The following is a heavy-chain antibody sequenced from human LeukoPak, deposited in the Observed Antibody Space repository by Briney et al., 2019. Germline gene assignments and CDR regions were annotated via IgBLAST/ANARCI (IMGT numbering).Heavy chain of an antibody. CDR2: IWYDGSNK. CDR3: ARDPPTQLPPHYSYYGMDV. Sequence: GGSLRLSCAASGFTFSSYGMHWVRQAPGKGLVWVAVIWYDGSNKYYADSVKGRFTASRDNSKNTLYLQMNSLRAEDTAVYYCARDPPTQLPPHYSYYGMDVWGKGTTVTVSS. V-gene: IGHV3-33*01. D-gene: IGHD5-24*01. J-gene: IGHJ6*04. CDR1: GFTFSSYG.